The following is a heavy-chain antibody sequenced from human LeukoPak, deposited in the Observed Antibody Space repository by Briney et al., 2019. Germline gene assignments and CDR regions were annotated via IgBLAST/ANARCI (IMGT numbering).Heavy chain of an antibody. CDR3: ATQSPDYSIGPSYGSFNI. CDR2: IGASGDNI. D-gene: IGHD3-10*01. Sequence: GGSLRLSCEASGFTFHNYAMAWVRQAPGKGLEYVSSIGASGDNIYYGGSVKGRFTISRDNSKNTLFLQMNSLRAEDTALYYCATQSPDYSIGPSYGSFNIWGQGTKVAVSS. CDR1: GFTFHNYA. V-gene: IGHV3-23*01. J-gene: IGHJ3*02.